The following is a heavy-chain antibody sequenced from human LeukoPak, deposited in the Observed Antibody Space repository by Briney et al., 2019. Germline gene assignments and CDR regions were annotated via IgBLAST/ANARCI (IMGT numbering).Heavy chain of an antibody. Sequence: SVKVSCKASGGTFSSCAISWVRQAPGQGLEWMGRIIPIFGTANYAQKFQGRVTITTDESTSTAYLELSSLRSEDTAVYYCARDLKGSGWEGAFDPWGQGTLVTVSS. CDR2: IIPIFGTA. D-gene: IGHD6-19*01. J-gene: IGHJ5*02. CDR1: GGTFSSCA. V-gene: IGHV1-69*05. CDR3: ARDLKGSGWEGAFDP.